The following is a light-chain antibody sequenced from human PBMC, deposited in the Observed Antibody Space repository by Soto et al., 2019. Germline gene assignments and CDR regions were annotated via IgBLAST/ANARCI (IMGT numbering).Light chain of an antibody. CDR2: DAS. V-gene: IGKV3-11*01. CDR3: QQRSNWPRT. J-gene: IGKJ4*01. CDR1: QSVSSY. Sequence: EIVLTQSPATLSLSPGERATLSCRASQSVSSYLAWYQQKPGQAPRLLIYDASNRATGIPARFSGSGYGTDFTLTISSLEPEDFAVYYCQQRSNWPRTFGGGTKVEIK.